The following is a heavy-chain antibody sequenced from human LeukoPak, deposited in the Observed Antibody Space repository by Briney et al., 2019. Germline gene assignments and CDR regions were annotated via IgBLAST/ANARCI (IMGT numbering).Heavy chain of an antibody. J-gene: IGHJ3*02. Sequence: SVKVSCKASGGTFSSYAISWVRQAPGQGLEWMGRIIPILGIANYAQKFQGRVTITADKSTSTAYMELSSLRSEDTVVYYCARATGYDAFDIWGQGTMVTVSS. CDR1: GGTFSSYA. V-gene: IGHV1-69*04. CDR3: ARATGYDAFDI. D-gene: IGHD4-17*01. CDR2: IIPILGIA.